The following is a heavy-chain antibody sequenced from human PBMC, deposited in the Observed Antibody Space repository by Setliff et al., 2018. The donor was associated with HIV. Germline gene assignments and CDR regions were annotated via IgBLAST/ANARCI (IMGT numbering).Heavy chain of an antibody. J-gene: IGHJ2*01. V-gene: IGHV4-39*01. CDR2: VYYSGTT. CDR1: SGSISSTSSY. CDR3: ARHRYNWYFDV. D-gene: IGHD1-26*01. Sequence: PSETLSLTCSVSSGSISSTSSYWGWIRQPPGKGLEWIGSVYYSGTTYYNPSLKSRVTISVDTSKSQFSLQLTSMTAADTALYYCARHRYNWYFDVWGRGTLVTVS.